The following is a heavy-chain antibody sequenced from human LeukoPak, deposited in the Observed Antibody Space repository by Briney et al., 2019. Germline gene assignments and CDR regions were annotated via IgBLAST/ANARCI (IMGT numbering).Heavy chain of an antibody. V-gene: IGHV3-23*01. Sequence: GGSLRLSCAASGFTFANYAMSWVRQGPGKGLEWVSAISGSGGSTYYADSVKGRFTISRDNSKNTLFLQMNSLRADDTAVYFCAKDQKSIAATGYDYWGQGTLVTVSS. D-gene: IGHD6-13*01. CDR2: ISGSGGST. CDR1: GFTFANYA. J-gene: IGHJ4*02. CDR3: AKDQKSIAATGYDY.